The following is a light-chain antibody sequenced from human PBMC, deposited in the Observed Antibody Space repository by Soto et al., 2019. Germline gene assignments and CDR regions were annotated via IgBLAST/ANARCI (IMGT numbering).Light chain of an antibody. J-gene: IGLJ2*01. CDR1: SSDVGGYNY. V-gene: IGLV2-8*01. Sequence: QSALTQPPSASGSPGQSVTISCTGTSSDVGGYNYVSWYQQHPGKAPKRMIYEVSKRPSGVPDRFSGSKSGNTASLTVSGLQAEDEADYYCSSYAGSNFVVFGGGTKRTVL. CDR3: SSYAGSNFVV. CDR2: EVS.